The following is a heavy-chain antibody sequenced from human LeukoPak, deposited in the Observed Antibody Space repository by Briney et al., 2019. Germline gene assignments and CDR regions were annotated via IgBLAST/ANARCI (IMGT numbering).Heavy chain of an antibody. D-gene: IGHD2-15*01. J-gene: IGHJ4*02. CDR3: ARDWYCSSGSCYLIDY. CDR2: IKQDGSEK. CDR1: GFTFSSYW. Sequence: PGGSLRLSCAASGFTFSSYWMSWVRQAPGKGLEWVANIKQDGSEKYYVDSVKGRFTISRDNAKNSLYLQMNSLRAEDTAVYYCARDWYCSSGSCYLIDYWGQGTLVTVSS. V-gene: IGHV3-7*01.